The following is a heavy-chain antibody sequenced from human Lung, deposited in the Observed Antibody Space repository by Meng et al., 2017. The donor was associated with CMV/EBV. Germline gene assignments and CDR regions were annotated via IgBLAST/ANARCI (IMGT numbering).Heavy chain of an antibody. D-gene: IGHD3-22*01. V-gene: IGHV3-23*01. CDR3: AKGENYFDSSGLDD. J-gene: IGHJ4*02. CDR1: GFTFRNCA. CDR2: ISGGGDNT. Sequence: SCTGSGFTFRNCAMSWVRQAPGKELEFVSSISGGGDNTYYTDSVKGRFIISRDNSKNTLYLQMDSLRAEDTALYYCAKGENYFDSSGLDDWGQGXQVTVSS.